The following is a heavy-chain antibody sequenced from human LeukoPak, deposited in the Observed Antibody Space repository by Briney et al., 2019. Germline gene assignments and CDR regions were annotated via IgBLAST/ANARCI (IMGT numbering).Heavy chain of an antibody. Sequence: ASVKVSCKASGYTFTSYYMHWVRQAPGQGLEWMGIINPSGGSTSYAQKFQGRVTMTRDMSTSTVYMELSSLRSEDTAVYYCAREASTATSLDYWGQGTLVTVSS. CDR2: INPSGGST. CDR1: GYTFTSYY. CDR3: AREASTATSLDY. V-gene: IGHV1-46*01. J-gene: IGHJ4*02. D-gene: IGHD4-17*01.